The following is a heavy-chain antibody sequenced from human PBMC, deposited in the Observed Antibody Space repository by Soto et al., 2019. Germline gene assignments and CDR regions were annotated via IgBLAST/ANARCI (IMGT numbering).Heavy chain of an antibody. V-gene: IGHV4-30-2*01. Sequence: QLQLQESGSGLVKPSQTLSLTCAVSGGSISSGGYSWSWIRQPPGKGLEWIGYIYHSGSTYYNPSPTGRVTLSVDRSKNQFSLKLSSVTAADTAVYYCARAIGWFGELLGGYYFDYWGQGTLVTVSS. CDR1: GGSISSGGYS. J-gene: IGHJ4*02. CDR2: IYHSGST. CDR3: ARAIGWFGELLGGYYFDY. D-gene: IGHD3-10*01.